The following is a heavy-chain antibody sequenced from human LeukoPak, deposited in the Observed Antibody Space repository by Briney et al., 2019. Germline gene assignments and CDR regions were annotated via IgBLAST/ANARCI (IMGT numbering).Heavy chain of an antibody. CDR2: INPNSGGT. V-gene: IGHV1-2*06. CDR1: GYTFIGYY. CDR3: ARTPLAGLERVDGFDY. J-gene: IGHJ4*02. D-gene: IGHD6-19*01. Sequence: ASVKVSCKASGYTFIGYYIHWVRQAPGQGLEWMGRINPNSGGTSYAQKFQGRVTMTKDTSITTAYMDLSSLRSDDTAVYYCARTPLAGLERVDGFDYWGRRILVTVSS.